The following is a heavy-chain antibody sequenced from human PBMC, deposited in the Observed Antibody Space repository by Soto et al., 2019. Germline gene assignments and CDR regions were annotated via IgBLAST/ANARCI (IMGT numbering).Heavy chain of an antibody. CDR1: GFTFSSYA. J-gene: IGHJ4*02. D-gene: IGHD2-15*01. CDR3: AKDRMVDYSGGSCYQEPDY. V-gene: IGHV3-23*01. CDR2: ISGSGGST. Sequence: QPGGSLRLSCAASGFTFSSYAMSWVRQAPGKGLEWVSAISGSGGSTYYADSVKGRFTISRDNSKNTLYLQMNSLRAEDTAVYYCAKDRMVDYSGGSCYQEPDYWGQGTLVTVSS.